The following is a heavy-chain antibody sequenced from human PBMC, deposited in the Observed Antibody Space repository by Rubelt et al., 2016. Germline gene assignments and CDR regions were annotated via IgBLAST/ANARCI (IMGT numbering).Heavy chain of an antibody. D-gene: IGHD5-12*01. J-gene: IGHJ4*02. Sequence: QVQLVQSGAEVKKPGASVKVSCKASGYTFTGYYMHWVRQAPGQGLEWMGWINPNSGGTNYAQKVQGRVTMTREPSVSTSYMGRGRLTSDETAVYYCARGNSGYDYGLDYWGQGTLVTVSS. CDR2: INPNSGGT. V-gene: IGHV1-2*02. CDR1: GYTFTGYY. CDR3: ARGNSGYDYGLDY.